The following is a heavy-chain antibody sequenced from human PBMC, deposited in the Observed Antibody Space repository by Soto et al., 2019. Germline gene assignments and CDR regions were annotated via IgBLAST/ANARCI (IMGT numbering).Heavy chain of an antibody. CDR3: AKTVVPAAILEYYFDF. Sequence: EVQLLESGGDLVQPGGSLRLSCAASGFTFSDYPMSWVRQAPGKGLEWVSGISGSGGSTYYAASVKGRFPISRDNSKNTQSLQMTSLSAEDTAVYYCAKTVVPAAILEYYFDFWGQGTLVTVSS. CDR1: GFTFSDYP. J-gene: IGHJ4*02. CDR2: ISGSGGST. D-gene: IGHD2-2*01. V-gene: IGHV3-23*01.